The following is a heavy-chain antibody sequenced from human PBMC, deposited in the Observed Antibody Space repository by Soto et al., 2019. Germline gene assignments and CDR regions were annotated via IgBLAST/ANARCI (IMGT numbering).Heavy chain of an antibody. J-gene: IGHJ4*01. Sequence: PGGSLRLSCSASGFNFAAYTMSWVRLTPGKGLEWVGFIRRIAYGGTTDYAASVKGRFTISRDDSRKIVYLQMSRLKIEDTAVYYCSRSLAIDFDSWGHGTLVTFS. V-gene: IGHV3-49*04. CDR3: SRSLAIDFDS. CDR2: IRRIAYGGTT. CDR1: GFNFAAYT.